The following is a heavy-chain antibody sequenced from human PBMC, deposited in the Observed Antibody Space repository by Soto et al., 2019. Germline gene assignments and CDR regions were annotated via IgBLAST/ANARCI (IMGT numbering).Heavy chain of an antibody. CDR3: ARDYGHDCSGGSCYFYF. V-gene: IGHV1-69*01. Sequence: QVQLVQSGAEVKQPGSSVKVSCKASGGTFSSYAISWVRQAPGQGLEWMGGIIPIFGTANYAQKFQGRVTITADESTSTAHMELSSLRSEDTAVYYCARDYGHDCSGGSCYFYFWGQGTLVTVSS. J-gene: IGHJ4*02. D-gene: IGHD2-15*01. CDR2: IIPIFGTA. CDR1: GGTFSSYA.